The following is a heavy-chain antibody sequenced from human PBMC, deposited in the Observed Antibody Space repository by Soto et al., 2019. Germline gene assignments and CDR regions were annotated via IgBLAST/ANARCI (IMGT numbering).Heavy chain of an antibody. D-gene: IGHD2-15*01. J-gene: IGHJ4*02. CDR2: ISGSGGST. CDR3: AKSSPSRYCSGGSCYSGY. Sequence: EVQLLESGGGLVQPGGSLRLSCAASGFTFSSYAMSWVRQAPGKGLEWVSAISGSGGSTYYADSVKGRFTISRDNSKNTLYLQMNSLRAEDTAVYYCAKSSPSRYCSGGSCYSGYWGQGTLVTVSS. CDR1: GFTFSSYA. V-gene: IGHV3-23*01.